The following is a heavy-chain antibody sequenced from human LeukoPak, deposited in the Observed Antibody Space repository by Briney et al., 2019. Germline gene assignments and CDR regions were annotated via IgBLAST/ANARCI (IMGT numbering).Heavy chain of an antibody. CDR3: AKKGATTGDFDY. D-gene: IGHD1-26*01. J-gene: IGHJ4*02. V-gene: IGHV3-23*01. Sequence: GGSLRLSCAASGFTFKNAWMNWVRQAPGKGPEWVSAISGSGGDTYYADSVKGRFTISRDNSKNTLYLQMNSLRAEDTAVYYCAKKGATTGDFDYWGQGTLVTVSS. CDR1: GFTFKNAW. CDR2: ISGSGGDT.